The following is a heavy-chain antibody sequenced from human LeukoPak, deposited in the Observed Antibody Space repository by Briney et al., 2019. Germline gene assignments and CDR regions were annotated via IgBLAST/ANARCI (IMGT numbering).Heavy chain of an antibody. V-gene: IGHV3-23*01. Sequence: PGGSLRLSCAASGFTFSSYSMNWVRQAPGKGLEWVSDIGGRGDNTYYADSVRGRFTISRDNSKSTLYLQMNSLRAEDTAIYYCAKNGGDSYGTGHFDYWGQGTLVTVSS. CDR3: AKNGGDSYGTGHFDY. J-gene: IGHJ4*02. CDR2: IGGRGDNT. D-gene: IGHD2-21*02. CDR1: GFTFSSYS.